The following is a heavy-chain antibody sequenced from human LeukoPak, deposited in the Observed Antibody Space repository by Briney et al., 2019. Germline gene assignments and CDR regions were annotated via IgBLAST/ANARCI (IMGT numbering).Heavy chain of an antibody. D-gene: IGHD3-10*01. CDR2: INPSGGTT. CDR3: ARDRGYGSGNYDAFDI. CDR1: GYTFTSYY. V-gene: IGHV1-46*01. Sequence: ASVKVSCKASGYTFTSYYMHWVRQAPGQGLEWMGIINPSGGTTSYAQKFQGRVTMTRDTPTSTVYMELSSLRSEDTAVYYCARDRGYGSGNYDAFDIWGQGTMVTVSS. J-gene: IGHJ3*02.